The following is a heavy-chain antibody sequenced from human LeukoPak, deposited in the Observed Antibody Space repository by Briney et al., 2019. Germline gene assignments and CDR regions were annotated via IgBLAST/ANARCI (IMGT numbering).Heavy chain of an antibody. V-gene: IGHV3-48*03. Sequence: GGSLRLSCAASGFTFSSYEMNWVRQAPGKGLEWVSYISSSGSTIYYADSVKGRFTISRDNAKNSLYLQMNSLRAEDTAVYYCAKDLILTGYYSGGYDYWGQGTLVTVSS. J-gene: IGHJ4*02. CDR2: ISSSGSTI. D-gene: IGHD3-9*01. CDR1: GFTFSSYE. CDR3: AKDLILTGYYSGGYDY.